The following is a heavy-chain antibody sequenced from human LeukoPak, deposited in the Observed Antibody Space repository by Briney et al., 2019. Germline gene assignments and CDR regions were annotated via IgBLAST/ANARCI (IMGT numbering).Heavy chain of an antibody. Sequence: GGSLRLSCAAFGFTFSSYAMNWVRQAPGKGLEWVSTISGSGGSTYYADSVKGRFTISRDNSKNTLYLQMNSLRAEDTAVYYCAKGPAEWLLPYYYMDVWGKGTTVTVSS. D-gene: IGHD3-3*01. J-gene: IGHJ6*03. CDR1: GFTFSSYA. V-gene: IGHV3-23*01. CDR3: AKGPAEWLLPYYYMDV. CDR2: ISGSGGST.